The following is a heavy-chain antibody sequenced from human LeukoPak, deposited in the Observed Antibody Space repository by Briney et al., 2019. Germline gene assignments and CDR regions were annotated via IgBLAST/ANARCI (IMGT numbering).Heavy chain of an antibody. V-gene: IGHV1-3*01. CDR2: INAGNGNT. Sequence: GASVKVSCKASGYTFTSYAMHWVRQAPGQRLEWMGWINAGNGNTKYSQKFQGRVTITRDTSASTAYMKLSSLRSEDTAVYYCARTHYSSSWYNYWGQGTLVTVSS. J-gene: IGHJ4*02. CDR3: ARTHYSSSWYNY. D-gene: IGHD6-13*01. CDR1: GYTFTSYA.